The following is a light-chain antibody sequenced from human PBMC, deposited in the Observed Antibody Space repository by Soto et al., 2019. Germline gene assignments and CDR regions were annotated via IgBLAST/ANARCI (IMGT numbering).Light chain of an antibody. CDR1: QSIGYD. V-gene: IGKV3-15*01. CDR3: QQYNKWPLP. Sequence: ELVMTQSPVTLSVSPGEGATLSCRASQSIGYDLAWYRQKPCQAPTLLIFSPFGRATGIQARFSGSASGTAVTLISSSLQSEDFAFYYCQQYNKWPLPFGGGTQLEIE. CDR2: SPF. J-gene: IGKJ4*01.